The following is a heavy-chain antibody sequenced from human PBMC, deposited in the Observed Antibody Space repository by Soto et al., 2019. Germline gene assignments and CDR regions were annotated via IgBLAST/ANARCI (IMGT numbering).Heavy chain of an antibody. D-gene: IGHD3-3*01. Sequence: GASVKVSCKASGGTFSSYAISWVRQAPGQGLEWMGGIIPIFGTANYAQKFQGRVTITADESTSTAYMELSSLRSEDTAVYYCARDVSLWSPFDYWGQGTLVTVSS. CDR1: GGTFSSYA. CDR3: ARDVSLWSPFDY. CDR2: IIPIFGTA. V-gene: IGHV1-69*13. J-gene: IGHJ4*02.